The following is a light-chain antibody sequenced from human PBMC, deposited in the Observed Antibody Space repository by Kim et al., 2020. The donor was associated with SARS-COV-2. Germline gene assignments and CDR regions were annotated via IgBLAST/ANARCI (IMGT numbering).Light chain of an antibody. Sequence: ASVGDRVTITCRASQDIANSLAWYQQKPGKVPKVLIYAASTLQSGVPSRFSGSGSGTEFTLTIGSLQTEDVATYCCQKYNSAPWTFGPGTKVDIK. CDR3: QKYNSAPWT. CDR1: QDIANS. J-gene: IGKJ1*01. CDR2: AAS. V-gene: IGKV1-27*01.